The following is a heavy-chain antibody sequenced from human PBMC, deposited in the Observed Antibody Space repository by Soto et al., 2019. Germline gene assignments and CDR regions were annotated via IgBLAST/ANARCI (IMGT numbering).Heavy chain of an antibody. CDR2: INPSVGSA. CDR1: GYTFTSYY. V-gene: IGHV1-46*01. J-gene: IGHJ6*02. CDR3: ARARVVAGRQSGMDV. D-gene: IGHD6-6*01. Sequence: GASVKVSCKASGYTFTSYYLHWVRQAPGQELEWMGIINPSVGSASYAQKFQGRVTMTIDPSTSTVYMELSSLTSEETAVYYCARARVVAGRQSGMDVWGQGTKVTVSS.